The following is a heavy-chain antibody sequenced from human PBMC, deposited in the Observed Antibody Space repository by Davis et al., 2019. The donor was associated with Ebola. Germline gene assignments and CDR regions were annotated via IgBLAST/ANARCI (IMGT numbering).Heavy chain of an antibody. D-gene: IGHD2-2*02. J-gene: IGHJ6*02. V-gene: IGHV3-11*06. Sequence: GGSLRLSCAASGFTVSSNYMSWIRQAPGKGLEWVSYISSSSSYTNYADSVKGRFTISRDNAKNSLYLQMNSLRAEDTAVYYCARGCSSTSCYNYGYYYGMDVWGQGTTVTVSS. CDR1: GFTVSSNY. CDR2: ISSSSSYT. CDR3: ARGCSSTSCYNYGYYYGMDV.